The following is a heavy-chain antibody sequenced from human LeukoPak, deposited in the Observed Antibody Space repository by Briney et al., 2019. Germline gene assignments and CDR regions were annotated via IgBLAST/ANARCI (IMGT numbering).Heavy chain of an antibody. J-gene: IGHJ4*02. CDR3: ATDAPSHTDTVLDY. CDR1: GYTLTELS. CDR2: FDPEDGET. V-gene: IGHV1-24*01. D-gene: IGHD5-18*01. Sequence: GASVKVSCKVSGYTLTELSMHWVRQAPGKGLEWMGGFDPEDGETIYAQKFQGRVTMTEDTSTDTAYMELSSLRSEDTAVYYCATDAPSHTDTVLDYWGQGTLVTVSS.